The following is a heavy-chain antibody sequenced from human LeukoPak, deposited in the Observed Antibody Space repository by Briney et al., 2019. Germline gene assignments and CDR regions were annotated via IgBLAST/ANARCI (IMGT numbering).Heavy chain of an antibody. Sequence: GGSLRLSCAASGFTFSSYAMSWVRQAPGKGLEWVSVISGSGGSTYYADSVEGRFTISRDNSKNTLYLQMNSLRAEDTAVYYCAKDQGHGNFQHWGQGTLVTVSS. CDR2: ISGSGGST. V-gene: IGHV3-23*01. CDR3: AKDQGHGNFQH. CDR1: GFTFSSYA. J-gene: IGHJ1*01.